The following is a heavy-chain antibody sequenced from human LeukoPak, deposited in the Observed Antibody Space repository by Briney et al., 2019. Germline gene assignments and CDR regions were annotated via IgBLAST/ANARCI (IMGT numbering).Heavy chain of an antibody. CDR2: ITNDNYDT. CDR1: GFTFSSHA. V-gene: IGHV3-23*01. D-gene: IGHD2/OR15-2a*01. Sequence: PGGSLRLSCAASGFTFSSHAMSWVRQAPEKGLEWVSSITNDNYDTFNADSVKGRFTISRDESKNTLYLQMKSLRAEDTAVYYCAREGISRKMDFDYWGQGTLVTVSS. J-gene: IGHJ4*02. CDR3: AREGISRKMDFDY.